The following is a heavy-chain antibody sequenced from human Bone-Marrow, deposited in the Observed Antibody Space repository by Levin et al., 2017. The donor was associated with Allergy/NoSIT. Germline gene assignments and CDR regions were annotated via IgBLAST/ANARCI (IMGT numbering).Heavy chain of an antibody. Sequence: GGSLRLSCVASGFNFDDHAMHWVRQVPGKGPEWVSGISWNSYDIDYADSVRGRFTISRDNAKNSLYLEMTSLRPEDTAFYYCAKDSSTSGWWGKYFDSWGQGTLVTVSS. CDR3: AKDSSTSGWWGKYFDS. D-gene: IGHD6-19*01. J-gene: IGHJ4*02. CDR2: ISWNSYDI. V-gene: IGHV3-9*01. CDR1: GFNFDDHA.